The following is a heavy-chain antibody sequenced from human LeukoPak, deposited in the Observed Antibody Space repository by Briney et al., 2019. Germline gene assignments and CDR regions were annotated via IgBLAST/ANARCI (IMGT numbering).Heavy chain of an antibody. Sequence: SETRSLTCTVSGGSISSGDYYWSWIRQPPGRGLEWIGYIYYSGSTYYNPSLKSRVTISVDTSKNQFSLKLSSVTAADTALYYCAREPGYYYDSSGETDAFDIWGQGTMVTVSS. D-gene: IGHD3-22*01. J-gene: IGHJ3*02. CDR3: AREPGYYYDSSGETDAFDI. V-gene: IGHV4-30-4*08. CDR2: IYYSGST. CDR1: GGSISSGDYY.